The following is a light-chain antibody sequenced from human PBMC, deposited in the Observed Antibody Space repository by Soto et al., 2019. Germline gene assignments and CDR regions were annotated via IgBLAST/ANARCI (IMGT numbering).Light chain of an antibody. Sequence: QAVVTQPPSVSGAPGQRVTISCTGSSSNIGAGYGVHWYIQLPGTAPKLLVYGDSNRPSGVPDRFSGSKSDTSASLAITGLQAEDEADYYCQSYDSSLSGAIFGGGTKLTVL. V-gene: IGLV1-40*01. J-gene: IGLJ2*01. CDR2: GDS. CDR3: QSYDSSLSGAI. CDR1: SSNIGAGYG.